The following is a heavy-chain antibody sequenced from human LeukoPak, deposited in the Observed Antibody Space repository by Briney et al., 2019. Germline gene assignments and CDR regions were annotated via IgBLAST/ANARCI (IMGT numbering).Heavy chain of an antibody. D-gene: IGHD6-6*01. CDR3: ARDWYSSSPGAFDI. CDR2: ISSSTI. V-gene: IGHV3-48*04. CDR1: GFTFSSYS. Sequence: GGSLRLSCAASGFTFSSYSMNWVRQAPGKGLEWVSYISSSTIYYADSVKGRFTISRDNAKNSLYLQMNSLRAEDTAVYYCARDWYSSSPGAFDIWGQGTMVTVSS. J-gene: IGHJ3*02.